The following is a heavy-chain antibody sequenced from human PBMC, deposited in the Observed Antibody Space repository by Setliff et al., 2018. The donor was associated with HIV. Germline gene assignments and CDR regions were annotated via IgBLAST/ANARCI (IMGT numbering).Heavy chain of an antibody. CDR1: GYTFTSYD. CDR3: AATYYYDSSGLHGFDY. D-gene: IGHD3-22*01. V-gene: IGHV1-69*13. CDR2: IIPIFGTA. Sequence: SVKVSCKASGYTFTSYDINWVRQAAGQGLEWMGGIIPIFGTANYAQKFQGRVTITADESTSTAYMELSSLRSEDTAVYYCAATYYYDSSGLHGFDYWGQGTLVTVSS. J-gene: IGHJ4*02.